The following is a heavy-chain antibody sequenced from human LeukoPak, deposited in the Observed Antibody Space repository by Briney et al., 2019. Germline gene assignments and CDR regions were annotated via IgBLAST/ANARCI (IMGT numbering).Heavy chain of an antibody. CDR2: IYYSGST. D-gene: IGHD6-19*01. J-gene: IGHJ4*02. CDR3: ARDRGSGWYFDY. Sequence: SETLSLTCTVSGGSISSYYWSWIRQPPGKGLEWIGYIYYSGSTNYNPSLKSRVTISVDTSKNQFSLKLSSVTAADTAVYYCARDRGSGWYFDYWGQGTLVTVSS. V-gene: IGHV4-59*01. CDR1: GGSISSYY.